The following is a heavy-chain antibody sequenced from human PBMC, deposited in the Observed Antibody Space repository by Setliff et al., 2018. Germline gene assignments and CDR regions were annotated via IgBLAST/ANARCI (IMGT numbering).Heavy chain of an antibody. CDR1: RFIFDDYG. CDR3: ARDLRIGWYHAFDI. CDR2: INWNGGST. V-gene: IGHV3-20*04. D-gene: IGHD6-19*01. Sequence: GGSLRLSCAASRFIFDDYGMGWVRQVPGKGLEWVAGINWNGGSTGYADSVKGRFAISRDNAKNSLYLQMNSLRAEDTALYYCARDLRIGWYHAFDIWGQGTMVTVSS. J-gene: IGHJ3*02.